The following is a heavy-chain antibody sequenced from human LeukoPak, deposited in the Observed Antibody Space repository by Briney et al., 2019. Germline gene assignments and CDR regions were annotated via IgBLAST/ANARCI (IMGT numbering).Heavy chain of an antibody. CDR1: GDSISTYY. J-gene: IGHJ5*02. D-gene: IGHD4-17*01. CDR3: ARVEYGDYGWFDP. CDR2: ISDSGST. V-gene: IGHV4-59*01. Sequence: SETLSLTCTVSGDSISTYYWTWIRQPPGKGLEWIGYISDSGSTNYNPSLKSRVTISLDSSKNQFSLKLISLTAADTAAYYCARVEYGDYGWFDPWGQGTLVTVSS.